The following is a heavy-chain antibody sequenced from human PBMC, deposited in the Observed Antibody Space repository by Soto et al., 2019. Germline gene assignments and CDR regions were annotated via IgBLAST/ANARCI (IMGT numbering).Heavy chain of an antibody. Sequence: QVRLVQSGAEVRRPGASVKVSCKAPGDTFTSYYLNWVRQAPGQGLEWMGVINPHGGSTKYAQKFQGRVTMTRDTSRSTVYMELCSLRSDDTAIYYCARSSGGNFGIIIEGSNWFDPWGQGTLVTVSS. V-gene: IGHV1-46*01. J-gene: IGHJ5*02. CDR3: ARSSGGNFGIIIEGSNWFDP. CDR2: INPHGGST. D-gene: IGHD3-3*01. CDR1: GDTFTSYY.